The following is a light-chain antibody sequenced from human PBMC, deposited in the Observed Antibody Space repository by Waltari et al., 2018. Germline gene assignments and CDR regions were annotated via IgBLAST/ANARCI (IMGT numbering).Light chain of an antibody. V-gene: IGKV3D-15*01. J-gene: IGKJ1*01. CDR1: PSIGSS. Sequence: EKVVTKSQGTRSVSQGERATLSCRTSPSIGSSLAWYQQKPGQSPRLLIYHASTRATGIPARFSGSGSETEFTLTISSLQSEDSAVYYCQQYNNWPPGTFGQGTRVEV. CDR2: HAS. CDR3: QQYNNWPPGT.